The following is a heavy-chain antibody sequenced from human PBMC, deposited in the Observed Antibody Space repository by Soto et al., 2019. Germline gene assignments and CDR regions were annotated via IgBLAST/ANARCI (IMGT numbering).Heavy chain of an antibody. V-gene: IGHV3-33*06. CDR1: GFTFSSYG. CDR2: IWYDGSNK. Sequence: QVQLVESGGGVVQPGRSLRLSCAASGFTFSSYGMHWVRQAPGKGLEWVAVIWYDGSNKYYADSVKGRFTISRDNSKNTLYLQMYSLRAEDTAVYYCAKSYYYGSGSFAFDIWGQGTMVTVSS. CDR3: AKSYYYGSGSFAFDI. J-gene: IGHJ3*02. D-gene: IGHD3-10*01.